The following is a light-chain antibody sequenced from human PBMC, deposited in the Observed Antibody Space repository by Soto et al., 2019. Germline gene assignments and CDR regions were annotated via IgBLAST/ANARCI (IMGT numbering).Light chain of an antibody. Sequence: DIQMTQSPSSLSASVGDRVTITCRASQSISSDLNWYRQKPGKAPKLLIYAASSLQSGVPSRFRGSGSGTDFTLTISSLQPEDFATYYCQQSYSTPLTFGGGTKVDIK. V-gene: IGKV1-39*01. CDR3: QQSYSTPLT. CDR2: AAS. J-gene: IGKJ4*01. CDR1: QSISSD.